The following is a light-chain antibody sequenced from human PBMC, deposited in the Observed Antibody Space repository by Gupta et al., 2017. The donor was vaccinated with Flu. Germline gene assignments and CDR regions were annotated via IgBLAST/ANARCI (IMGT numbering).Light chain of an antibody. CDR3: QVYDNSDLWV. CDR1: NIGSNT. V-gene: IGLV3-21*02. CDR2: DDS. Sequence: SYVLTQPPSVSVAPGQTARIACGGNNIGSNTVHWYQRKPGQAPVLVVYDDSGRPAGIPGRFSGSNSGNTATLTISRVEAGDEADYYCQVYDNSDLWVFGGGTKLTVL. J-gene: IGLJ3*02.